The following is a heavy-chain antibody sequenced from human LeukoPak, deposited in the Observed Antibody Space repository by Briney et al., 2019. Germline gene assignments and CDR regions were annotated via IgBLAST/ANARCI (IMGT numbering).Heavy chain of an antibody. V-gene: IGHV3-30-3*01. CDR3: ARPIGSTLATGTTDY. CDR2: ISYDGSNK. Sequence: GGSLRLSCAASGFTFSSYAMHWVRQAPGKGLEWVAVISYDGSNKYYADSVKGRFTISRDNSKNTLYLQMNSLRAEDTAVYYCARPIGSTLATGTTDYWGQGTLVTVSS. D-gene: IGHD1-7*01. CDR1: GFTFSSYA. J-gene: IGHJ4*02.